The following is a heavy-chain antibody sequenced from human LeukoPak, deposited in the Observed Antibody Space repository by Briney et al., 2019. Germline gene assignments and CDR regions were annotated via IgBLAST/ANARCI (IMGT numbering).Heavy chain of an antibody. Sequence: PSETLSLTCAVSGYSLSSGDYWGWIRQSPGKGLEWIGNIFHSGSTYHNPSLKSRVTISVDTSKNEFSLKLSSVTAADTAVYYCARGIYYLIEYWGRGTLVPVSS. CDR1: GYSLSSGDY. V-gene: IGHV4-38-2*01. CDR3: ARGIYYLIEY. D-gene: IGHD3-10*01. CDR2: IFHSGST. J-gene: IGHJ4*02.